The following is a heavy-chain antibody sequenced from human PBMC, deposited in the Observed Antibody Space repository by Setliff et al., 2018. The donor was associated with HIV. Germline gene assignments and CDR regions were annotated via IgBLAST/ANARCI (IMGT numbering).Heavy chain of an antibody. CDR2: ITDDGSA. CDR3: ARGPSCADDWCYLYYYYYYGLDV. CDR1: GGSFSNYY. V-gene: IGHV4-34*01. Sequence: ASETLSLTCAVYGGSFSNYYWSWIRQTPEKGLEWIGEITDDGSANYNPSLRSRVTISLATSQKQFSLKVTSVTAADTAIYYCARGPSCADDWCYLYYYYYYGLDVWGQGTTVTVSS. D-gene: IGHD2-21*01. J-gene: IGHJ6*02.